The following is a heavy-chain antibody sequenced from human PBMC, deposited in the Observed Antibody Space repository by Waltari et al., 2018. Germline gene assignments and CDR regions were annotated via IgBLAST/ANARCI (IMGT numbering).Heavy chain of an antibody. CDR1: GGSFSGYY. J-gene: IGHJ5*02. Sequence: QVQLQQWGAGLLKPSETLSLTCAVYGGSFSGYYWSWIRQHPGKGLEWIGEINHSGSTNYNPSLKSRVTISVDTSKNQFSLKLSSVTAADTAVYYCARGRGYCSSTSCYGRWFDPWGQGTLVTVSS. D-gene: IGHD2-2*01. CDR2: INHSGST. V-gene: IGHV4-34*01. CDR3: ARGRGYCSSTSCYGRWFDP.